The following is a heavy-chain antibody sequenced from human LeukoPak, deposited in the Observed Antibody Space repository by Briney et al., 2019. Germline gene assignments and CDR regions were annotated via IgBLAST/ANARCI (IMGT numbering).Heavy chain of an antibody. CDR3: ARDGYYDSSGGDY. CDR2: INWNGGST. J-gene: IGHJ4*02. Sequence: GGSLRLSCAASGFTFDDYGMSWVRQAPGKGLEWVSGINWNGGSTGYADSVKGRFTISRDNTKTSLYLQMNSLRAENTALYYCARDGYYDSSGGDYWGQGTLVTVSS. V-gene: IGHV3-20*04. D-gene: IGHD3-22*01. CDR1: GFTFDDYG.